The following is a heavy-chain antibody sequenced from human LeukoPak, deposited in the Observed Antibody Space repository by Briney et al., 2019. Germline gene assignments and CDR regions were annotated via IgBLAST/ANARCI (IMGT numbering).Heavy chain of an antibody. J-gene: IGHJ3*02. Sequence: PGGSLRLSCAASGFTFSSYGMHWVRQAPGKGLEWVAVISYDGSNKYYADSVKGRFTISRDNSKNTLYLQMNSLRAEDTAVYYCAKDSAQLWGFGVFDIWGQGTMVTVSS. CDR1: GFTFSSYG. D-gene: IGHD5-18*01. CDR2: ISYDGSNK. CDR3: AKDSAQLWGFGVFDI. V-gene: IGHV3-30*18.